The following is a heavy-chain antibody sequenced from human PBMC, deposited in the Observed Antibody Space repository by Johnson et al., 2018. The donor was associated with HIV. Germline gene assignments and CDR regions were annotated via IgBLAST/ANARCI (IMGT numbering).Heavy chain of an antibody. CDR2: IRYDGSNK. CDR3: AKVRRPGGVRDVFDS. V-gene: IGHV3-30*02. D-gene: IGHD2-8*02. CDR1: GFTFSSYG. J-gene: IGHJ3*02. Sequence: QVQLVESGGGVVQPGGSLRLSCAASGFTFSSYGMHWVRQAPGKGLEWVAFIRYDGSNKYYADSVKGRFTISRDNSKNTLYLQMNSLRAEDTALYYCAKVRRPGGVRDVFDSWGQGTTVTVSS.